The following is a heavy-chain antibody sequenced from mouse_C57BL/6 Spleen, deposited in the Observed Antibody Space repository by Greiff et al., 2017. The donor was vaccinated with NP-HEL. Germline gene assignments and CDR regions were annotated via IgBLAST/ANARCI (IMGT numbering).Heavy chain of an antibody. D-gene: IGHD6-5*01. CDR2: IYPGDGDT. J-gene: IGHJ2*01. V-gene: IGHV1-82*01. CDR1: GYAFSSSW. CDR3: ARSSPYYY. Sequence: QVQLQQSGPELVKPGASVKISCKASGYAFSSSWMNWVKQRPGKGLEWIGRIYPGDGDTNYNGKFKGKATLTADKSSSTAYMQLSSLTSEDSAVYFCARSSPYYYWGQGTTLTVSS.